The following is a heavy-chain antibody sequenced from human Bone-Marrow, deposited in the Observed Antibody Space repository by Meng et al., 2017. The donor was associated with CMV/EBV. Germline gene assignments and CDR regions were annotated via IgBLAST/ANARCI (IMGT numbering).Heavy chain of an antibody. J-gene: IGHJ4*02. CDR2: IYPGDSDT. CDR1: GYSFTSYW. V-gene: IGHV5-51*01. CDR3: ARGTQFYY. Sequence: SCKGSGYSFTSYWIGWVRQMHGKGLEWMGIIYPGDSDTKYSPSFQGQVTISAHKSIRTAYLQWSSLKASDTAMYYCARGTQFYYWGQGTLVTVSS. D-gene: IGHD1-1*01.